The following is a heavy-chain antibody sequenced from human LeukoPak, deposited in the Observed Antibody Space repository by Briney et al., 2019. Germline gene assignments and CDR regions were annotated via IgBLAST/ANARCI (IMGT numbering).Heavy chain of an antibody. CDR3: ARDLRPLRFLEWSAFDI. V-gene: IGHV4-4*08. Sequence: SETLSLTCIVSGGSISSYYWSWIRQPPGKGLEWIGRIYTGGSTNYNPSLKSRVTISVDTSKNQFSLKLNSVTAADTAVYYCARDLRPLRFLEWSAFDIWGQGTMVTVSS. D-gene: IGHD3-3*01. CDR2: IYTGGST. J-gene: IGHJ3*02. CDR1: GGSISSYY.